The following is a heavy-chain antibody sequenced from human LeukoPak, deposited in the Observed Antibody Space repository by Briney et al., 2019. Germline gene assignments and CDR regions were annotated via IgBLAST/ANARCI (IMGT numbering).Heavy chain of an antibody. Sequence: GGSLRLSCAASGFTFSSYAMHWVRQAPGKGLEWVAVISYDGSNKYYADSVKGRFTISRDNSKNMLYLQMNSLRAEDTAVYYCASEGRGLAVAGTFDYWGQGTLVTVSS. D-gene: IGHD6-19*01. CDR1: GFTFSSYA. CDR2: ISYDGSNK. V-gene: IGHV3-30-3*01. J-gene: IGHJ4*02. CDR3: ASEGRGLAVAGTFDY.